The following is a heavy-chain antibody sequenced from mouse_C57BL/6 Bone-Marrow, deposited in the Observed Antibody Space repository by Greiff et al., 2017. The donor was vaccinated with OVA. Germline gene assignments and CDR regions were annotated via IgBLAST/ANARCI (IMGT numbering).Heavy chain of an antibody. CDR1: GYTFTSYT. V-gene: IGHV1-4*01. CDR3: ARGGLRLYAIDY. CDR2: INPSSGYT. J-gene: IGHJ4*01. D-gene: IGHD2-4*01. Sequence: LEESGAELARPGASVKMSCKASGYTFTSYTMHWVKQRPGQGLEWIGYINPSSGYTKYNQKFKDKATLTADKSSSTAYMQLSSLTSEDSAVYYCARGGLRLYAIDYWGQGTSVTVSS.